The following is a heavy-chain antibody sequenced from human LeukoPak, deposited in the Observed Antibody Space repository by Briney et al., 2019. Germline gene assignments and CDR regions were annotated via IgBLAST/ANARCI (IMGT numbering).Heavy chain of an antibody. Sequence: GGSLRLSCAASGFTFSDYYMSWIRQAPGKGLEWVSYISSSGRTIYYADSVKGRFTISRDNAKNSLYLQMDSLRAEDTAVYYCARGSGWYTTYFDYWGQGTLVTVSS. CDR1: GFTFSDYY. CDR2: ISSSGRTI. CDR3: ARGSGWYTTYFDY. D-gene: IGHD6-19*01. J-gene: IGHJ4*02. V-gene: IGHV3-11*01.